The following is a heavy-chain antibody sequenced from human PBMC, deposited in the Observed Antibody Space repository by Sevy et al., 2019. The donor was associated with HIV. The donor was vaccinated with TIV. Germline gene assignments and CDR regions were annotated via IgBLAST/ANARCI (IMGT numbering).Heavy chain of an antibody. Sequence: GGSLRLSCAASGFTFSSYAMSWVRQAPGKGLEWVPAISGSGGSTYYADSVKGRFTISRDNSKNTLYLQMNSLRAEDTAVYYCAKVVGISDFWSGYYPFDYWGQGTLVTVSS. CDR3: AKVVGISDFWSGYYPFDY. CDR2: ISGSGGST. V-gene: IGHV3-23*01. D-gene: IGHD3-3*01. J-gene: IGHJ4*02. CDR1: GFTFSSYA.